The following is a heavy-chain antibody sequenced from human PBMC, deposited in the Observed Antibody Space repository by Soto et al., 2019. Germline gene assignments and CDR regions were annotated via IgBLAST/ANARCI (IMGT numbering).Heavy chain of an antibody. J-gene: IGHJ4*02. CDR1: GFTFSSYV. Sequence: PGGSLRLSCAASGFTFSSYVMSWVRQAPGKGLEWVSAISSSGGSTYYADSVKGRFTISRDNSKNTLYLQMNSLRAEDTAVYYCAKGEYDFWSGALYYFDYWGQGTLVTVSS. V-gene: IGHV3-23*01. CDR3: AKGEYDFWSGALYYFDY. CDR2: ISSSGGST. D-gene: IGHD3-3*01.